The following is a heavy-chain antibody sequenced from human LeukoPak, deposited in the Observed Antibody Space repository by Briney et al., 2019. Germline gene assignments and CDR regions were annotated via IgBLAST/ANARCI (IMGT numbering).Heavy chain of an antibody. CDR1: GGSISSGDYY. CDR3: ARDRGRYYDSSGYYSGYYGMDV. J-gene: IGHJ6*02. D-gene: IGHD3-22*01. Sequence: SETLSLTCTVSGGSISSGDYYWSWIRQPPGKGLEWIGYIYYSGSTYYDPSLKSRVTISVDTTKNQFSLKLSSVTAADTAVYYCARDRGRYYDSSGYYSGYYGMDVWGQGTTVTVSS. V-gene: IGHV4-30-4*01. CDR2: IYYSGST.